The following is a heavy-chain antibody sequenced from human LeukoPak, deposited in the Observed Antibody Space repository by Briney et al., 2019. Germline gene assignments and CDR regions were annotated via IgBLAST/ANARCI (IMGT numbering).Heavy chain of an antibody. V-gene: IGHV3-20*04. Sequence: GGSLRLSCVASGFIFDDYGMTWVRQAPGKGLEWVSSIKWNGGVTAFRDSAKGRFSISRDNAKNSLYLQMNSLRAEDTAVYYCARDRTAGFDYWGQGTLVTVSS. CDR1: GFIFDDYG. CDR2: IKWNGGVT. CDR3: ARDRTAGFDY. J-gene: IGHJ4*02.